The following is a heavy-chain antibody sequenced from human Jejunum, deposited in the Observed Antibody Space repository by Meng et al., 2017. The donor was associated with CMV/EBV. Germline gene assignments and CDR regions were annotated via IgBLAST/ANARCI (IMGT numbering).Heavy chain of an antibody. CDR2: VYYSGSA. D-gene: IGHD1-1*01. CDR1: GDSLRSNY. CDR3: ARGIGHASNNSHDF. Sequence: SGDSLRSNYGSWIRQSPGKGLEWMGYVYYSGSATYSDSLRSRITIAVDMSKNQVSLNLRSVTAADTAMYFCARGIGHASNNSHDFWGQGTRVTVSS. V-gene: IGHV4-59*01. J-gene: IGHJ4*02.